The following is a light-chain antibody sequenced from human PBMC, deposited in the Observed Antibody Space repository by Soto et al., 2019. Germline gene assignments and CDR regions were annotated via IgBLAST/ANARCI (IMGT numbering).Light chain of an antibody. J-gene: IGKJ1*01. CDR1: QSIGSW. Sequence: QMTQSPSILSASVGDIVTITCRASQSIGSWLAWYQQTEGKAPKVLIYKASNLERGVSSRFSGSGSGTEFTLTISSLQAADFATYYCQQYSSFPWTFGQGTKVDIK. V-gene: IGKV1-5*03. CDR3: QQYSSFPWT. CDR2: KAS.